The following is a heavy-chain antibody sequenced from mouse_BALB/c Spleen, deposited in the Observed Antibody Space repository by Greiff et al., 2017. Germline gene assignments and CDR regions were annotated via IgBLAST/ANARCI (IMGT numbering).Heavy chain of an antibody. CDR3: ARSPYDGYYLYYAMDY. CDR2: IDPANGNT. J-gene: IGHJ4*01. Sequence: EVMLVESGAELVKPGASVKLSCTASGFNIKDTYMHWVKQRPEQGLEWIGRIDPANGNTKYDPKFQGKATITADTSSNTAYLQLSSLTSEDTAVYYCARSPYDGYYLYYAMDYWGQGTSVTVSS. D-gene: IGHD2-3*01. CDR1: GFNIKDTY. V-gene: IGHV14-3*02.